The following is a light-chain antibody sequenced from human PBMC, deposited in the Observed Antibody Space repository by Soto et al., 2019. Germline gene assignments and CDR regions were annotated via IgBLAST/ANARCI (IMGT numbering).Light chain of an antibody. CDR2: ATS. V-gene: IGKV3-20*01. J-gene: IGKJ1*01. CDR1: QIGSGNY. Sequence: ELVLTQSPGTLSLSPGDSAALSCKASQIGSGNYLSWYQQKSGQAPRLLIYATSTRAPGIPDRFSGSGCATDFSLIISRLEPEDSAVYYCQHFGYPQWTFGRGTKVDI. CDR3: QHFGYPQWT.